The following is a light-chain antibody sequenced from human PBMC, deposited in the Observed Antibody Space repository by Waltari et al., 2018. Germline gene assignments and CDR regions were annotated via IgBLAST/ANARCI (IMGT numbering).Light chain of an antibody. Sequence: DIQMTQSPSTLSASVGDTVTITCRASQSFSSWLAWYQQKTGKAPKILIYKASSLESGVPSRFSGSGSGTEFTLTISSLQPDDFATYYCQQYNSYVWTFGQGTKVEIK. CDR2: KAS. V-gene: IGKV1-5*03. CDR1: QSFSSW. J-gene: IGKJ1*01. CDR3: QQYNSYVWT.